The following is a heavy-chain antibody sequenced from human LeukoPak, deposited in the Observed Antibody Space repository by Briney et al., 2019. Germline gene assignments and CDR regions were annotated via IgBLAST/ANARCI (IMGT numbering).Heavy chain of an antibody. V-gene: IGHV3-30*02. CDR2: IRYDGSNK. J-gene: IGHJ4*02. CDR3: AKPAVAGTGGDLYYFDY. CDR1: GFTFSSYG. D-gene: IGHD6-19*01. Sequence: GGSLRLSCAASGFTFSSYGMHWVRQAPGKGLEWEAFIRYDGSNKYYADSVKGRFTISRDNSKNTLYLQMNSLRAEDTAVYYCAKPAVAGTGGDLYYFDYWRQGTLVTVSS.